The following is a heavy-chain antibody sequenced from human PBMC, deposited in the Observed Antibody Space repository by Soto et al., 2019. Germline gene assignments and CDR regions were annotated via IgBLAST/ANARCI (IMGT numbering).Heavy chain of an antibody. CDR3: ARHATDYYYYYMDV. CDR2: IYPGDSDI. Sequence: GESLKISCKGSGYSFISYWIGWVRQMPGKGLEWVGIIYPGDSDIRYSPSFQGQVTISADKSTNTACLQWSSLRPSDTAIYYCARHATDYYYYYMDVWGKGTTVTVSS. D-gene: IGHD2-15*01. CDR1: GYSFISYW. V-gene: IGHV5-51*01. J-gene: IGHJ6*03.